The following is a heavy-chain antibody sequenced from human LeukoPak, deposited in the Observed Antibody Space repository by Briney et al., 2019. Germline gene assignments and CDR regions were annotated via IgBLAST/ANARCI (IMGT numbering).Heavy chain of an antibody. CDR3: ARDPMTAAGSKDGMDV. D-gene: IGHD6-13*01. CDR1: GFTFRSYG. Sequence: GGSLRLSCAASGFTFRSYGMHWVRQAPGKGLEWVAAIWYDGSIKFYVDSVKGRFTISRDNSKNTLYLQMNSLRTEDTAVYYCARDPMTAAGSKDGMDVWGQGTTVTVSS. CDR2: IWYDGSIK. V-gene: IGHV3-33*01. J-gene: IGHJ6*02.